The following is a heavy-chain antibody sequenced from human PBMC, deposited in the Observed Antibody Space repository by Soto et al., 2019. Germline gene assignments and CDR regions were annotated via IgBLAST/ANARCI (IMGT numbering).Heavy chain of an antibody. J-gene: IGHJ4*02. CDR3: ARDPVDGYAFFDY. Sequence: SETLSLTCTVSGGSISSGGYYWSWIRRHPGKGLEWIGYIYYIGSTYYNPSLKSRVTISLDMSERQSSLKLTSVTAADTAAYWCARDPVDGYAFFDYWGQGALVTVSS. D-gene: IGHD5-12*01. CDR1: GGSISSGGYY. V-gene: IGHV4-31*03. CDR2: IYYIGST.